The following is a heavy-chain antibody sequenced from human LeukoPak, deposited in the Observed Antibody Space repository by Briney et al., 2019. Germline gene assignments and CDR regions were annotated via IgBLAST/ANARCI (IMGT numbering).Heavy chain of an antibody. J-gene: IGHJ4*02. Sequence: SETLSLTCAVYGGSFSGYYWSWIRQPPGKGLGWIGEINHSGSTNYNPSLKSRVTISVDTSKNQFSLKLSSVTAADTAVYYCARARVENGPYFDYWGQGTLVTVSS. V-gene: IGHV4-34*01. CDR3: ARARVENGPYFDY. CDR2: INHSGST. CDR1: GGSFSGYY. D-gene: IGHD1-1*01.